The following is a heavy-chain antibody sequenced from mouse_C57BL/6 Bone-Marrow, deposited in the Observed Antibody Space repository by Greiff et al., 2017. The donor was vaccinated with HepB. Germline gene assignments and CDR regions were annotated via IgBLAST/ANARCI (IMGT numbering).Heavy chain of an antibody. Sequence: VQLKESGPELVKPGASVKISCKASGYSFTDYNMNWVKQSNGKSLEWIGVINPNYGTTSYNQKFKGKATLTLDQYSSTAYMQLNSLTSEDSAVYYCARGNGSSYWYFDVWGTGTTVTVSS. J-gene: IGHJ1*03. V-gene: IGHV1-39*01. D-gene: IGHD1-1*01. CDR1: GYSFTDYN. CDR3: ARGNGSSYWYFDV. CDR2: INPNYGTT.